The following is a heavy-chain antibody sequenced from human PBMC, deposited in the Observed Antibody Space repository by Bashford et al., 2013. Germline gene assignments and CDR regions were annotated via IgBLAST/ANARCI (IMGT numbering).Heavy chain of an antibody. CDR3: ARADGYWFDP. V-gene: IGHV4-31*11. Sequence: SETLSLTCAVSGGSISSGSYYWSWIRQHPEKGLEWIGYIYYSGTTYYNPSLQSRITISIDTSNNQFSLKLISVTAADTAVYYCARADGYWFDPWGQGTLVTVSS. J-gene: IGHJ5*02. CDR2: IYYSGTT. D-gene: IGHD3-10*01. CDR1: GGSISSGSYY.